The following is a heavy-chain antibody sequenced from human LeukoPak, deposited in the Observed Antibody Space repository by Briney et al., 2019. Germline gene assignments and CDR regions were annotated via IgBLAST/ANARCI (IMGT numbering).Heavy chain of an antibody. Sequence: PSQTLSLTCTVSGGSISSGSYYWSWIRQPAGKGLEWIGRIYTSGSTNYNPSLKSRVTISVDTSKNQFSLKLSSVTAADTAVYYCARDKGDIVVVPAATFYYYYYMDVWGKGTTVTVSS. CDR2: IYTSGST. CDR3: ARDKGDIVVVPAATFYYYYYMDV. V-gene: IGHV4-61*02. CDR1: GGSISSGSYY. J-gene: IGHJ6*03. D-gene: IGHD2-2*01.